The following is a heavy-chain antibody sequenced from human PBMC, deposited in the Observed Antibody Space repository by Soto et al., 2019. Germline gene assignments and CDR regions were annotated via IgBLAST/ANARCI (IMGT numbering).Heavy chain of an antibody. V-gene: IGHV1-69*04. D-gene: IGHD3-3*01. Sequence: GASVKVSCKAPGGTFSTYIISWVRQAPGQGLEWMGRIIPIPDITNYAQKFQGRVTVTADRFTSTAYMELTSLKSGDTAVYYCARDRITTRGDAFDLWGQGTMVTVSS. CDR2: IIPIPDIT. CDR1: GGTFSTYI. CDR3: ARDRITTRGDAFDL. J-gene: IGHJ3*01.